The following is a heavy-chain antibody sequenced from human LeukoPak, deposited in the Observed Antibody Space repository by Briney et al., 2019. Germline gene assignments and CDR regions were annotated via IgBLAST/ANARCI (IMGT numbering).Heavy chain of an antibody. CDR2: IYYSGST. Sequence: SETLSLTCTVSGGSISSYCWSWIRQPPGKGLEWIGYIYYSGSTNYNPSLKSRVTISVDTSKNQFSLKLSSVTAADTAVYYCARYRRDQLLYWFDPWGQGTLVTVSS. CDR3: ARYRRDQLLYWFDP. D-gene: IGHD2-2*01. CDR1: GGSISSYC. J-gene: IGHJ5*02. V-gene: IGHV4-59*01.